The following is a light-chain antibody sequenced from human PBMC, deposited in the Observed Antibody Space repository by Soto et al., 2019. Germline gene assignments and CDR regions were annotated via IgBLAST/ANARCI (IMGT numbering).Light chain of an antibody. CDR3: SSYTSSSTYV. CDR2: EVS. V-gene: IGLV2-14*01. CDR1: SSDVGGYNY. J-gene: IGLJ1*01. Sequence: QSVLTQPASVSGSPGQSITISCTGTSSDVGGYNYVSWYQQHPGKAPKLMIYEVSNRPSGVSNRFSGSKSGNTASLTISGLQAEDEADYYCSSYTSSSTYVFGTATKV.